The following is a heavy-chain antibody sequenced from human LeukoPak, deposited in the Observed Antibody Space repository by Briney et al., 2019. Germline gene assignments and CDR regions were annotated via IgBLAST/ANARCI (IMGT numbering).Heavy chain of an antibody. CDR3: ARGPYYDILTGYYWDY. V-gene: IGHV1-69*02. CDR1: GGTFSSYT. CDR2: IIPILGIA. D-gene: IGHD3-9*01. Sequence: SVKVSCKASGGTFSSYTISWVRQAPGQGLERMGRIIPILGIANYAQKFQGRVTITADKSTSTAYMELSSLRSEDTAVYYCARGPYYDILTGYYWDYWGQGTLVTVSS. J-gene: IGHJ4*02.